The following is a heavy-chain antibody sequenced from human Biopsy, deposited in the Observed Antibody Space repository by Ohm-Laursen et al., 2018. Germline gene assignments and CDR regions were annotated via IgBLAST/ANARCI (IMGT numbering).Heavy chain of an antibody. V-gene: IGHV4-59*08. CDR1: GGSISSFY. CDR2: ISDSGST. J-gene: IGHJ4*02. D-gene: IGHD2-15*01. CDR3: ARRGSGGRSFDH. Sequence: SETLSLTCPVSGGSISSFYWTWIRQPPGKGPEWIGDISDSGSTNYKPSLKSRVIISVDTSKNQFSLTLSSVTAADTAVYYCARRGSGGRSFDHWGQGTLVTVSS.